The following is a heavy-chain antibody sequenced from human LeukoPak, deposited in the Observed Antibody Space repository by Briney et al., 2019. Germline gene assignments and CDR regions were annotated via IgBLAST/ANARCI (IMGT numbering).Heavy chain of an antibody. Sequence: GGSLRLSCAASGFAFPTYWVSWVRQAPGKGLEWVATIKEDGTQKYYVDSVKGRLTISRDNAKNSLFLQMNSLTAEDTAVYYCARGRYCTTTRCYTFDYWGQGALVTVSS. V-gene: IGHV3-7*05. J-gene: IGHJ4*02. CDR2: IKEDGTQK. CDR3: ARGRYCTTTRCYTFDY. D-gene: IGHD2-2*02. CDR1: GFAFPTYW.